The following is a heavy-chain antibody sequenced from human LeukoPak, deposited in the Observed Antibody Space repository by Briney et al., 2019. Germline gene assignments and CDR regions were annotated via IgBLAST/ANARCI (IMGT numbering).Heavy chain of an antibody. CDR1: GFTFSSYS. J-gene: IGHJ5*02. D-gene: IGHD2-2*01. CDR2: ISSSSSYI. V-gene: IGHV3-21*01. Sequence: GGSLRLSCAASGFTFSSYSMKWVRQAPGKGLEWVSSISSSSSYIYYADSGKGRFNISRDNDKNSLYLQMNSLRAEDTAVYYYASEPLYCSSTSYCELAGNWFDPWGQGTLVTVSS. CDR3: ASEPLYCSSTSYCELAGNWFDP.